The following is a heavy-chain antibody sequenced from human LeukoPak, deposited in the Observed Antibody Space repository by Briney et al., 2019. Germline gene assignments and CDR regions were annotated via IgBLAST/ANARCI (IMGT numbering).Heavy chain of an antibody. V-gene: IGHV3-23*01. CDR3: AKETRVVVTAIYYFDY. CDR2: ISGSGGST. CDR1: GFTFSDYY. J-gene: IGHJ4*02. D-gene: IGHD2-21*02. Sequence: PGGSLRLSCAASGFTFSDYYMSWIRQAPGKGLEWVSAISGSGGSTYYADSVKGRFTISRDNSKNTLYLQMNSLRAEDTAVYYCAKETRVVVTAIYYFDYWGQGTLVTVSS.